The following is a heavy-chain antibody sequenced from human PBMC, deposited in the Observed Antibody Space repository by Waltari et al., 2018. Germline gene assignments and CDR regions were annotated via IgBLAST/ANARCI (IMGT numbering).Heavy chain of an antibody. D-gene: IGHD2-8*02. CDR3: ATGPAAWWAFDV. CDR2: MNPNNGDT. J-gene: IGHJ3*01. Sequence: QVQLVQSGPEVREPGASVTVSCKASGHTLPSYVITWVRQAPGEGLEWIGWMNPNNGDTAFAQKFQGRVTLARNTSISTAYMELSSLTSDDTAMYYCATGPAAWWAFDVWGQGTMVAVSS. V-gene: IGHV1-8*01. CDR1: GHTLPSYV.